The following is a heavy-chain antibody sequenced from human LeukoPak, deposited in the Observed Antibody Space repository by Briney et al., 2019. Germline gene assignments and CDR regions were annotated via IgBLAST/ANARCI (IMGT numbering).Heavy chain of an antibody. J-gene: IGHJ6*03. CDR2: INPNSGGT. CDR3: ARVGGYCSGGSCYPPYYYYYMDV. Sequence: ASVKVSCKASGYTFTGYYMHWVRQAPGQGLEWMGWINPNSGGTNYAQKFQGRVTMTRDTSISTAYMELSRLRSDDTAVYYCARVGGYCSGGSCYPPYYYYYMDVWGKGTTVTVSS. CDR1: GYTFTGYY. V-gene: IGHV1-2*02. D-gene: IGHD2-15*01.